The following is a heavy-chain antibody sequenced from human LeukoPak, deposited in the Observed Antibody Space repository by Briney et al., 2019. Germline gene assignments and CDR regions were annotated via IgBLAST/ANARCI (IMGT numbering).Heavy chain of an antibody. D-gene: IGHD2-15*01. CDR3: AQQLGYCSRGTCYFTY. J-gene: IGHJ4*02. V-gene: IGHV3-23*01. CDR2: ISDGGGST. Sequence: GGSLRLSCAASGFTFSSYAMSWVRQAPGKGLECVSAISDGGGSTYYADSVKGRFTISRDNSKNTLYLQMNSLRAEDTAVYYCAQQLGYCSRGTCYFTYWGQGTLVTVSS. CDR1: GFTFSSYA.